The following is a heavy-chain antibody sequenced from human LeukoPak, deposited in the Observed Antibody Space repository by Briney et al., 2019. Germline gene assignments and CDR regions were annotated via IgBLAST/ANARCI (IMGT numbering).Heavy chain of an antibody. CDR1: GYTFTSYG. J-gene: IGHJ6*03. D-gene: IGHD1-26*01. V-gene: IGHV1-18*01. CDR3: ARYVAGWELTTVPYYYYYYMDV. CDR2: ISAYNGNT. Sequence: ASVKVSCKASGYTFTSYGISWVRQAPGQGLEWIGWISAYNGNTNYAQKLQGRVTMTTDTSTSTAYMELRSLRSDDTAVYYCARYVAGWELTTVPYYYYYYMDVWGKGTTVTVSS.